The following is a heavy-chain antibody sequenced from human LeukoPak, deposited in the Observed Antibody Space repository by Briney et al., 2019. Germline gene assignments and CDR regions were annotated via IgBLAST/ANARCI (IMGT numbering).Heavy chain of an antibody. CDR3: ARRTGSLSFDY. D-gene: IGHD1-26*01. CDR2: IYYSGST. V-gene: IGHV4-59*08. J-gene: IGHJ4*02. Sequence: PSETLSLTCTVSGGSISSYYWSWIRQPPGKGLEWIGYIYYSGSTNYNPSLKSRVTISVDTSKNQFSLKVNSVTAADTAVYYCARRTGSLSFDYWGQGTLVTVSS. CDR1: GGSISSYY.